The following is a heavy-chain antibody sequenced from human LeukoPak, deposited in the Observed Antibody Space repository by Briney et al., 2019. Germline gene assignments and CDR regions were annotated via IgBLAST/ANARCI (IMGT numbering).Heavy chain of an antibody. D-gene: IGHD3-3*01. CDR3: AREIYDFWSGECDY. Sequence: PGGSLRLSCAASGFTFSSYAMSWVRQAPGQGREWVSAISGSGGSTYYADSVKGRFTISRDNYKNTLYLQMNSLRAEDTAVYYCAREIYDFWSGECDYWGQGTLVTVSS. CDR1: GFTFSSYA. V-gene: IGHV3-23*01. J-gene: IGHJ4*02. CDR2: ISGSGGST.